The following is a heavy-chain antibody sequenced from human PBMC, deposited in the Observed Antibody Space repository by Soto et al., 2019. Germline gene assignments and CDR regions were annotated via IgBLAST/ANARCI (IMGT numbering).Heavy chain of an antibody. CDR3: ARDPVGEGYCSGGSCQPAFDY. CDR2: IYSGGST. CDR1: GFTVSSNY. D-gene: IGHD2-15*01. Sequence: GGSLRLSCAASGFTVSSNYMSWVRQAPGKGLEWVSVIYSGGSTYYADSVKGRFTISRDNSKNTLYLQMNSLRAEDTAVYYCARDPVGEGYCSGGSCQPAFDYWGQGTLVTVSS. J-gene: IGHJ4*02. V-gene: IGHV3-66*01.